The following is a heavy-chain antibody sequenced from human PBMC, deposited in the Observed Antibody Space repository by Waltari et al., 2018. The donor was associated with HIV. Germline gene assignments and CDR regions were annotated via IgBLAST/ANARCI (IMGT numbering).Heavy chain of an antibody. CDR2: MNPNSGNT. CDR1: D. CDR3: ARARSGWYAPHMDV. J-gene: IGHJ6*02. D-gene: IGHD6-19*01. V-gene: IGHV1-8*01. Sequence: DVHWVRQATGQGLEWMGWMNPNSGNTGYAQRFQGRVTMTRNTSISTAYMELSSLRSGDTAVYYCARARSGWYAPHMDVWGQGTPVTVSS.